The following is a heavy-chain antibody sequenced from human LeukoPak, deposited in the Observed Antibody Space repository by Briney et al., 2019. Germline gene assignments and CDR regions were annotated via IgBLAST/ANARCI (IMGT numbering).Heavy chain of an antibody. J-gene: IGHJ4*02. Sequence: GGSLRLSCTASGVTFIKGWMSWVRQAPGKGLEWVSSISSSSSYIYYADSVKGRFTISRDNAKNSLYLQMNSLRAEDTAVYYCARSLPFDYWGQGTLVTVSS. CDR1: GVTFIKGW. CDR3: ARSLPFDY. V-gene: IGHV3-21*01. CDR2: ISSSSSYI.